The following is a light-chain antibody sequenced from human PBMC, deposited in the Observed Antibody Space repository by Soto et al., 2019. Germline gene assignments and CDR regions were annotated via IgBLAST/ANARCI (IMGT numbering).Light chain of an antibody. Sequence: EIVLTQSPGTLSVSPGDRVTLSCRGSQSVDINLAWYQQRAGQAPRLLVYGASTKATDMPGRFSGRGSGTEFTLTSNNLQSEDFAVYYCQQYRNWSRTFGQGTKADIK. CDR2: GAS. V-gene: IGKV3-15*01. CDR3: QQYRNWSRT. J-gene: IGKJ1*01. CDR1: QSVDIN.